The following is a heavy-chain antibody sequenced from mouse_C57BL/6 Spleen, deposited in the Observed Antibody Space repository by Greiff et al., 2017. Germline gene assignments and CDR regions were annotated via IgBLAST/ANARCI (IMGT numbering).Heavy chain of an antibody. CDR2: IYPGDGDT. V-gene: IGHV1-82*01. CDR3: ARRGTTVVGYYYAMDY. Sequence: VQLQQSGPELVKPGASVKISCKASGYAFSSSWMNWVKQRPGKGLEWIGRIYPGDGDTNYNGKFNGKATLTADKSSSTAYMQLSSLTSEDSAVYFCARRGTTVVGYYYAMDYWGQGTSVTVSS. CDR1: GYAFSSSW. D-gene: IGHD1-1*01. J-gene: IGHJ4*01.